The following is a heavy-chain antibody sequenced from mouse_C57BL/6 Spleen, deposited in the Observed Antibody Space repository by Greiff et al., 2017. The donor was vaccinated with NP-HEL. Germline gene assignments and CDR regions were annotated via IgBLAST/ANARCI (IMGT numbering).Heavy chain of an antibody. CDR1: GYTSTDYN. V-gene: IGHV1-22*01. CDR2: INPNNGGT. D-gene: IGHD4-1*01. Sequence: EVKLQESGPELVKPGASVKMSCKASGYTSTDYNMHWVKQSHGKSLEWIGYINPNNGGTSYNQKFKGKATLTVNKSSSTAYMELRSLTSEDSAVYYCAKNWDDARDYWGQGTSVTVSS. CDR3: AKNWDDARDY. J-gene: IGHJ4*01.